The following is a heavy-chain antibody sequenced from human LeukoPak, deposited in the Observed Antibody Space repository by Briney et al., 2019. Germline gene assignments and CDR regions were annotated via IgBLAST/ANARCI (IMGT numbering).Heavy chain of an antibody. J-gene: IGHJ4*02. V-gene: IGHV4-34*01. CDR1: GGSFSGYY. Sequence: SETLSLTCAVFGGSFSGYYWSWIRQPPGKGLEWIGEINHSGNTNYNPSLKSRVTISVDTSRNQFSLKLSSVTAADTAVYYCARVLVMNYFDSWGQGTLVTVSS. CDR2: INHSGNT. CDR3: ARVLVMNYFDS. D-gene: IGHD3-3*02.